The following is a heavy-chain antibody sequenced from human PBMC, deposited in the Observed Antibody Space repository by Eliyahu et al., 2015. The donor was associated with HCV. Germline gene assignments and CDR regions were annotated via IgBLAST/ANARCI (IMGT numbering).Heavy chain of an antibody. CDR2: MHYSGST. V-gene: IGHV4-59*01. Sequence: QVQLQESGPGLVKPSETLSLTCTVSGGAISSYYWSWIRQSPGKGLEWIGYMHYSGSTNYNPSLKSRVTISIDTSKNQFSLKLSSVTAADTAVYYCASGGGGIAVAGTGGWFDPWGQGTLVTVSS. CDR1: GGAISSYY. D-gene: IGHD6-19*01. CDR3: ASGGGGIAVAGTGGWFDP. J-gene: IGHJ5*02.